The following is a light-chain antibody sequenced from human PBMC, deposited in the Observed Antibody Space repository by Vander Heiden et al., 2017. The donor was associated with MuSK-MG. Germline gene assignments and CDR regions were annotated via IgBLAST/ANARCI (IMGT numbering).Light chain of an antibody. Sequence: IQMTQSPSTLSASVGDRVTITCRASQSVDNWLAWYQQKPGKAPQLLIYDAATLESGVPPRFSGSGSGTEFTLTISSLQPDDFGTYYCKQYRDYSPLTFGPGTKVDLK. V-gene: IGKV1-5*01. CDR3: KQYRDYSPLT. CDR2: DAA. J-gene: IGKJ3*01. CDR1: QSVDNW.